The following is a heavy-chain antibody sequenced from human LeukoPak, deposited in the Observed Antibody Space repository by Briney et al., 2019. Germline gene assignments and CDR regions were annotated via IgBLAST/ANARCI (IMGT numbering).Heavy chain of an antibody. Sequence: GGSLRLSCTASGFTFGGYAMSWVRQAPGKGLEWVGFVRSKAYGGTTEYAASVKGRFTISRDDSKSIAYLQMSSLKTEDTAVYYCTRDDLLRYFDRSLNGFDYWGQGTLVTVSS. D-gene: IGHD3-9*01. CDR1: GFTFGGYA. CDR3: TRDDLLRYFDRSLNGFDY. J-gene: IGHJ4*02. CDR2: VRSKAYGGTT. V-gene: IGHV3-49*04.